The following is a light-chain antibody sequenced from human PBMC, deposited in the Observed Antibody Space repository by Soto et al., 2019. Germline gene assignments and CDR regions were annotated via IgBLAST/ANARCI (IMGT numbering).Light chain of an antibody. CDR1: QSAGSY. CDR3: QQRSDSLT. Sequence: EIVLTQSPATLSLSPGEGATLSCRASQSAGSYLAWYQQKPGQAPRLLIYDTSNRATGIPARFSGSGSGTDFTLTISSLEPEDFAVYYCQQRSDSLTFSGGTKMEIK. CDR2: DTS. V-gene: IGKV3-11*01. J-gene: IGKJ4*01.